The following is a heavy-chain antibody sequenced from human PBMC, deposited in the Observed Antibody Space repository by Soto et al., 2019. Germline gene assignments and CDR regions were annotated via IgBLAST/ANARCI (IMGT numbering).Heavy chain of an antibody. V-gene: IGHV4-59*01. Sequence: PSGTLSLPCTVSGGSNSSYYWRWVRQPPGEGLEGVGDIYDSGGTNYNPSPKRRVTLSVDTAKNQVSLKRTPVTAAGTAGYYCAAPPRYWGQGTLVTVSS. J-gene: IGHJ4*02. CDR3: AAPPRY. CDR2: IYDSGGT. CDR1: GGSNSSYY.